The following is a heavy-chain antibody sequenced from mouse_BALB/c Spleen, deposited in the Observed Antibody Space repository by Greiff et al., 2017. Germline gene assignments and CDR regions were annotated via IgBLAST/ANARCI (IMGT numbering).Heavy chain of an antibody. CDR1: GYTFTSYY. CDR3: TAAYGNQYYYAMDY. CDR2: INPSNGGT. D-gene: IGHD2-1*01. J-gene: IGHJ4*01. V-gene: IGHV1S81*02. Sequence: QVQLQQSGAELVKPGASVKLSCKASGYTFTSYYMYWVKQRPGQGLEWIGEINPSNGGTNFNEKFKSKATLTVDKSSSTAYMQLSSLTSEDSAVYYCTAAYGNQYYYAMDYWGQGTSVTVSS.